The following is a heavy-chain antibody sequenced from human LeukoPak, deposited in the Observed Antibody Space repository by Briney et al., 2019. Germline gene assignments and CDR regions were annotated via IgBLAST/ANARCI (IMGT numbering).Heavy chain of an antibody. Sequence: SETLSLTCTVSGYSISSGFYWGWIRQPPGKGLEWIGSIYHSGSTHYKSSLKSRVTITVDTSKNQLSLELSSVTAADTAVYYCARGVGLAQGGTFDYWGQGTLVTVSS. CDR2: IYHSGST. CDR1: GYSISSGFY. D-gene: IGHD1-1*01. V-gene: IGHV4-38-2*02. J-gene: IGHJ4*02. CDR3: ARGVGLAQGGTFDY.